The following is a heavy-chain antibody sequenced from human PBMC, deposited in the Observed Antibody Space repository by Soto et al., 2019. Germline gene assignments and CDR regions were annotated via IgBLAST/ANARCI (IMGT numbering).Heavy chain of an antibody. V-gene: IGHV3-74*01. Sequence: GGSLRLSCAASGFTFSSYWMHWVRQAPGKGLVWVSRINSDGSSTSYADSVKGRFTISRDNAKNTLYLQMNSLRAEDTAVYYCARAGYDFWSGYPLKEPGYYYYYYMDVWGKGTTVTVSS. D-gene: IGHD3-3*01. J-gene: IGHJ6*03. CDR1: GFTFSSYW. CDR3: ARAGYDFWSGYPLKEPGYYYYYYMDV. CDR2: INSDGSST.